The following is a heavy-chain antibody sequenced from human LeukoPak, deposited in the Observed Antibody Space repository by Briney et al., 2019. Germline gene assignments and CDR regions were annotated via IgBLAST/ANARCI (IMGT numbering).Heavy chain of an antibody. CDR3: ARVKYYYGSGSYFYYYYGMDV. J-gene: IGHJ6*02. V-gene: IGHV4-34*01. CDR1: GGSFSGYY. Sequence: SETLSLTCAVYGGSFSGYYWGWIRQPPGKGLEWIGEINHSGSTNYNPSLKSRVTISVDTSKNQFSLKLSSVTAADTAVYYCARVKYYYGSGSYFYYYYGMDVWGQGTTVTVSS. CDR2: INHSGST. D-gene: IGHD3-10*01.